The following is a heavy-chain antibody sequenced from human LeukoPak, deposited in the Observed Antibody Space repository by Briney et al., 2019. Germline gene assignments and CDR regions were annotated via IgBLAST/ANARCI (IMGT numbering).Heavy chain of an antibody. CDR2: VNGSGVVT. J-gene: IGHJ4*02. V-gene: IGHV3-23*01. D-gene: IGHD3-10*01. CDR1: GFTFSNNA. CDR3: ARDPRRGITMVRGAPPLGAVDY. Sequence: PTGGSLRLSCVASGFTFSNNAMSWVRQAPGKGLEWVSAVNGSGVVTHYATSVRGRFTISRDNSKNTLYLQMNSLRAEDTAVYYCARDPRRGITMVRGAPPLGAVDYWGQGTLVTVSS.